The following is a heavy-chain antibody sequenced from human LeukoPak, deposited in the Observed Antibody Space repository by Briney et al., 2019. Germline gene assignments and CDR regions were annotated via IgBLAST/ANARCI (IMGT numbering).Heavy chain of an antibody. CDR3: ARGGELLTPDAFDI. CDR1: GGSISSYY. Sequence: SETLSLTCTVSGGSISSYYWSWIRQPPGKGLEWIGYIYYSGSTNYNPSLKSRVTISVDTSKNQFSLKLSSVTAADTAVYYCARGGELLTPDAFDIWGQGTMVTVSS. CDR2: IYYSGST. J-gene: IGHJ3*02. V-gene: IGHV4-59*01. D-gene: IGHD1-26*01.